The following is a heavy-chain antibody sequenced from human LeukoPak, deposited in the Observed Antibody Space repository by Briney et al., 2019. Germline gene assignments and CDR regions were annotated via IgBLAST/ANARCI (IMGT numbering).Heavy chain of an antibody. J-gene: IGHJ1*01. CDR2: IFPSGGEI. CDR1: GFTFSTFA. Sequence: GGSLRLSCAASGFTFSTFAMIWVRQPPGKGLEWVSSIFPSGGEIHYADSVKGRFTISRDNAKNTLYLDMNSLRVEDTAVFYCATDQDHGYFRQWGQGSLVIVSS. CDR3: ATDQDHGYFRQ. D-gene: IGHD3-22*01. V-gene: IGHV3-23*01.